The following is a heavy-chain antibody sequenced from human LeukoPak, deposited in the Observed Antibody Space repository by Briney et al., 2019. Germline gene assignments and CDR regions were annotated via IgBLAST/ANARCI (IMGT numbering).Heavy chain of an antibody. V-gene: IGHV6-1*01. CDR3: ARGGYYGSGSFYSTQTSVFDY. J-gene: IGHJ4*02. CDR2: TYYRSEWYN. CDR1: GDSVSSNSAA. Sequence: SQTLSLTCDISGDSVSSNSAAWNWIRQSPSRGLEWLGRTYYRSEWYNDYSVSVKSRITINPDTSKNQFSLQLNSVTPEDTAVCYCARGGYYGSGSFYSTQTSVFDYWGQGTLVTVSS. D-gene: IGHD3-10*01.